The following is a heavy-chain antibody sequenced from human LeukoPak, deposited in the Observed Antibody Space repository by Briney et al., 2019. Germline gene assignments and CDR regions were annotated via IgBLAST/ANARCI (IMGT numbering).Heavy chain of an antibody. CDR1: GGTFSSYA. Sequence: ASVKVSCKASGGTFSSYAISWVRQAPGQGLEWMGGIIPIFGTANYAQKFQGRVTITADEPTSTAYMELSSRRSEDTAVYYCARDTMVRGVIPEYFQHWGQGTLVTVSS. D-gene: IGHD3-10*01. J-gene: IGHJ1*01. V-gene: IGHV1-69*13. CDR3: ARDTMVRGVIPEYFQH. CDR2: IIPIFGTA.